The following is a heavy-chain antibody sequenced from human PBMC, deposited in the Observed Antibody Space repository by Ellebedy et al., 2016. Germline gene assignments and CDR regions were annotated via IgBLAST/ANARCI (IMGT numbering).Heavy chain of an antibody. D-gene: IGHD2-15*01. Sequence: GGSLRLSCAASGFTFSNYAMNWVRQAPGKGLEWVSVISGSGASTYYADSVKGRSTISRDNSKNTLYLQMNSLRAEDTAVYYCARGVGSGWFDPWGQGTLVTVSS. CDR1: GFTFSNYA. CDR2: ISGSGAST. CDR3: ARGVGSGWFDP. J-gene: IGHJ5*02. V-gene: IGHV3-23*01.